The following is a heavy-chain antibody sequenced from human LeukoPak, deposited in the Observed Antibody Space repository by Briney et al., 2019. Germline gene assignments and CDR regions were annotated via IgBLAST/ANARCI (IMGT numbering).Heavy chain of an antibody. D-gene: IGHD5-18*01. V-gene: IGHV3-21*01. J-gene: IGHJ6*04. CDR2: ISSSSSYI. CDR1: GFTFSSYS. CDR3: ARDVDTAAGLDV. Sequence: PGGSLRLSCAASGFTFSSYSMNWVRQAPGKGLEWVSSISSSSSYIYYADSVKGRFTISRDNAKNSLYLQMNSLRAEDTAVYYCARDVDTAAGLDVWGKGTTVTISS.